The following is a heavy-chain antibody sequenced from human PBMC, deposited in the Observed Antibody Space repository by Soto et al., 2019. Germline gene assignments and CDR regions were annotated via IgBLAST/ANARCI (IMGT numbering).Heavy chain of an antibody. Sequence: QVQLVQSGAEVKKPGSSVKVSCKASGGSFNIYTINWVRQAPGQGLEWMGGVLPIFGTTNYAQKFQGRVTITADKSASTSYMELSSLRSDDTAMYYCARTQGFYPLDVWGQRTTVTVSS. J-gene: IGHJ6*02. V-gene: IGHV1-69*06. CDR3: ARTQGFYPLDV. CDR2: VLPIFGTT. CDR1: GGSFNIYT.